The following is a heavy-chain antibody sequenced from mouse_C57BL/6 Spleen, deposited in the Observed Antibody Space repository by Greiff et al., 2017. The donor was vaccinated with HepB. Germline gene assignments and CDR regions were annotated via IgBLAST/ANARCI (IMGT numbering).Heavy chain of an antibody. D-gene: IGHD1-1*02. CDR1: GYTFTSYW. CDR2: IYPSDSET. J-gene: IGHJ1*03. Sequence: QVQLQQPGAELVRPGSSVKLSCKASGYTFTSYWMHWVKQRPIQGLEWIGNIYPSDSETHYNQKFKDKATLTVDKSSSTAYMQLSSLTSEDSAVYYCAREGGYGGSPNFDVWGTGTTVTVSS. V-gene: IGHV1-52*01. CDR3: AREGGYGGSPNFDV.